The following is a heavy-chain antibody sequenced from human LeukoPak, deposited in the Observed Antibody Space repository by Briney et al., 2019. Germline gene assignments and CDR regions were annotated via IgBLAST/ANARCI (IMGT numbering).Heavy chain of an antibody. CDR3: ARSSGSFLYYYYGMDV. Sequence: GGSLRLSCAASGFTFSSYGMHWVRQAPGKGLEWVAVIWYDGSNKYYADSVKGRFTISRDNSKNTLYLQMNSLRAEDTAVYYCARSSGSFLYYYYGMDVWGQGTTVTVSS. J-gene: IGHJ6*02. V-gene: IGHV3-33*01. CDR1: GFTFSSYG. D-gene: IGHD3-10*01. CDR2: IWYDGSNK.